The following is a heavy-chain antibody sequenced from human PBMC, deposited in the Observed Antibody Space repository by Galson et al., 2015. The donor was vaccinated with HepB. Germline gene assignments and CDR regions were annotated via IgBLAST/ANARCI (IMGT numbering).Heavy chain of an antibody. CDR3: ARDPKNPRGDCCSANCDAFDI. CDR1: GFTFSSYA. CDR2: ISSSSSYI. Sequence: SLRLSCAASGFTFSSYAMSWVRQAPGKGLEWVSAISSSSSYIYYADSVKGRFTISRDNAKNTLYLQMNSLRAEDTAVYYCARDPKNPRGDCCSANCDAFDIWGQGTMVTVSS. J-gene: IGHJ3*02. D-gene: IGHD4/OR15-4a*01. V-gene: IGHV3-21*01.